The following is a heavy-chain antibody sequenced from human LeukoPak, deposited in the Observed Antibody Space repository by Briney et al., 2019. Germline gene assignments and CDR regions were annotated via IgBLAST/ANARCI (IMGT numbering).Heavy chain of an antibody. CDR2: INPNSGGT. D-gene: IGHD2-21*02. V-gene: IGHV1-2*02. J-gene: IGHJ4*02. CDR3: ARDYDAYCGGDCYSGTFDY. Sequence: ASVKVSCKASGYTFTGYYRHWVRQAPGQGLEWMGWINPNSGGTNYAQKFQGRVTMTRDTSISTAYMELSRLRSDDTAVYYCARDYDAYCGGDCYSGTFDYWGQGTLVTVSS. CDR1: GYTFTGYY.